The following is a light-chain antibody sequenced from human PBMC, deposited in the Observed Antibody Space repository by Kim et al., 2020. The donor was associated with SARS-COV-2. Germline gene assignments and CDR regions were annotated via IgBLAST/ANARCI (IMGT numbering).Light chain of an antibody. Sequence: GTGSCTGSSCNSGAGYDVHWYQQLPGTAPKLLIYGNSNRPSGVPDRFCGSKSGTSASLAITGLQTEDGADYYCQSYDSSRSGSGVFGTGTKVTVL. J-gene: IGLJ1*01. CDR1: SCNSGAGYD. CDR3: QSYDSSRSGSGV. V-gene: IGLV1-40*01. CDR2: GNS.